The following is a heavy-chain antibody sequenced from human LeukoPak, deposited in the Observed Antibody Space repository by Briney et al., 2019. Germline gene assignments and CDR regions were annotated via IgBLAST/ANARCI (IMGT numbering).Heavy chain of an antibody. V-gene: IGHV3-74*01. J-gene: IGHJ4*02. CDR1: GFTFSSYW. CDR3: ARVGGGLDYGDYPSPIDY. CDR2: INSDGSST. D-gene: IGHD4-17*01. Sequence: GGSLRLSXAASGFTFSSYWMHWVRQAPGKGLVWVSRINSDGSSTSYADSVKGRFTISRDNAKNTLCLQMNSLRAEDTAVYYCARVGGGLDYGDYPSPIDYWGQGILVTVSS.